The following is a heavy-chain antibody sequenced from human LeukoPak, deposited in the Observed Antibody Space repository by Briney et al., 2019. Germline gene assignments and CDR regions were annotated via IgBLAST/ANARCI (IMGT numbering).Heavy chain of an antibody. J-gene: IGHJ6*03. CDR3: ARVDYYYYMDV. CDR2: MYYRGNT. Sequence: SETLSLTCTVSGGSISGRTYYWDWIRQPPGKGLEWIANMYYRGNTYYNPSLKSRVTISVDTSKNQLSLNVSSVTAADTAVYYCARVDYYYYMDVWGTGTTVTVSS. CDR1: GGSISGRTYY. V-gene: IGHV4-39*07.